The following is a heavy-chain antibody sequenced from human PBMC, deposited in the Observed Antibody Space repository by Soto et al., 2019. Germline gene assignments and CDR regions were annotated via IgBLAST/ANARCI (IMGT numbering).Heavy chain of an antibody. D-gene: IGHD3-22*01. J-gene: IGHJ4*02. V-gene: IGHV1-18*01. Sequence: ASVNVSCKSSAYTFTSYCISWVRQAPGQGLEWMGWISGYNGNTNYAQILQGRVTMTTDTSTSTAYMELRSLRSDDTAVYYCARDRLHYYDSTESSVDYWSQGTLVTVSS. CDR3: ARDRLHYYDSTESSVDY. CDR2: ISGYNGNT. CDR1: AYTFTSYC.